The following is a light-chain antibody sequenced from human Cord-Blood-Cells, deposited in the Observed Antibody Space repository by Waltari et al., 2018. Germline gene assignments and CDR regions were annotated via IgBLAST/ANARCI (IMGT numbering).Light chain of an antibody. J-gene: IGKJ2*01. CDR1: ESISSY. CDR2: AAS. Sequence: IQMTQSPSSLSASVGDRGTITCLASESISSYLNWYQQKPGKAPKLLFYAASSLQSGVPSRFSGSGSGTDFTLTISILQPEDFATYYCQQSYSTPYTFGQGTKLEIK. V-gene: IGKV1-39*01. CDR3: QQSYSTPYT.